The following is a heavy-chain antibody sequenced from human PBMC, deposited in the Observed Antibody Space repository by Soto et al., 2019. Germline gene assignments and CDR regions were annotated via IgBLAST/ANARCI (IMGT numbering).Heavy chain of an antibody. CDR1: GGSISSYY. Sequence: KTSETLSLTCTVSGGSISSYYWSWIRQPAGKGLEWIGRIYTSGSTNYNPSLKSRVTMSVDTSKNQFSLKLSSVTAADTAVYYCARDEYSSSFLSDWCDPWGQGTLVTVSS. V-gene: IGHV4-4*07. CDR2: IYTSGST. D-gene: IGHD6-13*01. CDR3: ARDEYSSSFLSDWCDP. J-gene: IGHJ5*02.